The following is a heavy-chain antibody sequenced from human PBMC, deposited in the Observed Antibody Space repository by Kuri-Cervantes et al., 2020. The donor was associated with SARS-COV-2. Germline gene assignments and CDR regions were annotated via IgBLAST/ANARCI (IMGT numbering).Heavy chain of an antibody. V-gene: IGHV3-48*03. CDR2: ISSTGDTI. CDR1: GFTFSSYE. Sequence: GGSLRLSCAASGFTFSSYEMNWVRQTPGKGLEWVSYISSTGDTIYCADSVKGRFTISRDNAKNSLYLQMNSLRAEDTAVYYCTRWRVGAKTWGQGTLVTVSS. J-gene: IGHJ4*02. CDR3: TRWRVGAKT. D-gene: IGHD1-26*01.